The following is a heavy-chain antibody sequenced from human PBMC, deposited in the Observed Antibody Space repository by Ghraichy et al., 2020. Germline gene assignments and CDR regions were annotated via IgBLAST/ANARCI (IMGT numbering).Heavy chain of an antibody. D-gene: IGHD6-25*01. CDR2: ISGSGGST. CDR1: GFTFSSYA. V-gene: IGHV3-23*01. Sequence: LSLTCAASGFTFSSYAMSWVRQAPGKGLEWVSAISGSGGSTYYADSVKGRFTISRDNSKNTLYLQMNSLRAEDTAVYYCAKAQRSYFDYWGQGTLVTVSS. CDR3: AKAQRSYFDY. J-gene: IGHJ4*02.